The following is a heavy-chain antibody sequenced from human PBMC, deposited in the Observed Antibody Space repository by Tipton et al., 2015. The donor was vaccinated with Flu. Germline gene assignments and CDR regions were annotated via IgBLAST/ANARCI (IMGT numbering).Heavy chain of an antibody. CDR1: GDSISSNYW. D-gene: IGHD6-13*01. Sequence: TLSLTCTVSGDSISSNYWWSWVRQPPGKGLEWIGEIYGGGSTNYNPSLRGRGTISLDKPKNHYSLILRSVTAADTAVYYCAREDQQLFPRYLDNWGQGTLVTVSS. CDR3: AREDQQLFPRYLDN. CDR2: IYGGGST. V-gene: IGHV4-4*02. J-gene: IGHJ4*02.